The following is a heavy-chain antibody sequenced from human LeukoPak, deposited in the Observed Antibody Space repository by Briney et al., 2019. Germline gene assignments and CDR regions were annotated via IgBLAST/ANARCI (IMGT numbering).Heavy chain of an antibody. CDR3: ARASYYYDSSGYPGYYFDY. Sequence: ASVKVSCKASGYTFTDYYMHWVRQAPGQGLEWMGWIDPNSGGTNYAQKFQGRVTMTRDTSISTAYMELSRLRSDDTAVYYCARASYYYDSSGYPGYYFDYWGQGTLVTVSS. J-gene: IGHJ4*02. D-gene: IGHD3-22*01. V-gene: IGHV1-2*02. CDR1: GYTFTDYY. CDR2: IDPNSGGT.